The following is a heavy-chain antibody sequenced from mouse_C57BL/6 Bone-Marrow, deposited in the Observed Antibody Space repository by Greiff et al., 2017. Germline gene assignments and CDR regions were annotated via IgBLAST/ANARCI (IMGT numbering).Heavy chain of an antibody. V-gene: IGHV14-4*01. CDR1: GFNIKDDY. CDR3: TSYYYGSRWFDY. D-gene: IGHD1-1*01. CDR2: IDPENGDT. Sequence: EVMLVESGAELVRPGASVKLSCTASGFNIKDDYMHWVKQRPEQGLEWIGWIDPENGDTEYAPTFQGTATITADTSSNTDYLRLSSLTSEEAADYYGTSYYYGSRWFDYWGQGTTLTVSS. J-gene: IGHJ2*01.